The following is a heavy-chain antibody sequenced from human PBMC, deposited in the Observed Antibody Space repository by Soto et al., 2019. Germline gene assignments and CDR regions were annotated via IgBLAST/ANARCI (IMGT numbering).Heavy chain of an antibody. J-gene: IGHJ6*02. D-gene: IGHD5-18*01. CDR2: IDPSDSYT. V-gene: IGHV5-10-1*01. Sequence: PGESLKISCKGSGYSFTSYWISWVRQMPGKGLEWMGRIDPSDSYTNYSPSFQGHVTISADKSISTAYLQWSSLKASDTAMYYCARQGTQLWLRDYYYYGMDVWGQGTTVTVSS. CDR3: ARQGTQLWLRDYYYYGMDV. CDR1: GYSFTSYW.